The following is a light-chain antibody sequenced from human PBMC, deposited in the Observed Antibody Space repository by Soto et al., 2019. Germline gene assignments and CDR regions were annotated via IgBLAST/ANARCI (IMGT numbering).Light chain of an antibody. CDR3: CSYAGSATYV. J-gene: IGLJ1*01. Sequence: QSALTQPASVSGSPGQSITISCTGTTSDVGSYSLVSWYQQHPGKAPKLMIYEGTKRPSGVSNRFSGSKSGNTDSLTISGLQAEDEADYYCCSYAGSATYVFGTGTKLTVL. V-gene: IGLV2-23*01. CDR2: EGT. CDR1: TSDVGSYSL.